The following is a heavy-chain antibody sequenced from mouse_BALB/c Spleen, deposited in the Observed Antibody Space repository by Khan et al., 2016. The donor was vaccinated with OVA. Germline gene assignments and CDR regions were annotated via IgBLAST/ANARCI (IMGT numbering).Heavy chain of an antibody. CDR3: VRRVYYDGSVYFDH. D-gene: IGHD1-1*01. Sequence: QVTLKESGPGILQPSQTLSLTCSFSGFSLSSSALGVSWIRQPSGKGLEWLAHIYWDDGKRFNPSLKSRLTISKDTSRNQVFLKINSVETADTATYYCVRRVYYDGSVYFDHWGQGTNLTGSS. J-gene: IGHJ2*01. V-gene: IGHV8-12*01. CDR1: GFSLSSSALG. CDR2: IYWDDGK.